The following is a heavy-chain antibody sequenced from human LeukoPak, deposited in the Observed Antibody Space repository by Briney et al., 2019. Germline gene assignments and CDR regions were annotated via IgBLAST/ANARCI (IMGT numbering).Heavy chain of an antibody. D-gene: IGHD3-16*01. CDR2: ISGDGTRT. Sequence: PGGSLRLSCAASGFSFSSYAMTWARQAPVKGLEWVSAISGDGTRTYYADSVKGRFTISRDNSKNTLYLEMSSLRVEDTAKYYCAKWPEGAMDYFDYWGQGTLVTVSS. CDR1: GFSFSSYA. CDR3: AKWPEGAMDYFDY. J-gene: IGHJ4*02. V-gene: IGHV3-23*01.